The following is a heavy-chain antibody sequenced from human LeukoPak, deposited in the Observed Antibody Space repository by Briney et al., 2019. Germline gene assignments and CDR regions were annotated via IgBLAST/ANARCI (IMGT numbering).Heavy chain of an antibody. Sequence: PGGSLRLSCTASGFTFSSYAMSWVRQAPGKGLEWVSAISGSGGSTYYADSVKGRFTISRDNSKNTLYLQMNSLRAEDTAVYYCAKEGYDSSGYYYFDYWGQGTLVTVSS. CDR2: ISGSGGST. D-gene: IGHD3-22*01. CDR1: GFTFSSYA. V-gene: IGHV3-23*01. J-gene: IGHJ4*02. CDR3: AKEGYDSSGYYYFDY.